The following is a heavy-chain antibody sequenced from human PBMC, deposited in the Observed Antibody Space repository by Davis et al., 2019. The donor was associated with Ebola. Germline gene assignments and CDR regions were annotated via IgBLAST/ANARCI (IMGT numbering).Heavy chain of an antibody. CDR2: IYYNGKT. J-gene: IGHJ5*02. Sequence: GSLRLSCTVSGASVSCSTYYWGWIRQPPGKGLEWIGSIYYNGKTYYSATPKSRVTISLDTSKNQLSLRLTSVTAADTAVYSCARRSFYYEGSGKGWFDPWGQGILVTVAS. D-gene: IGHD3-22*01. CDR1: GASVSCSTYY. CDR3: ARRSFYYEGSGKGWFDP. V-gene: IGHV4-39*01.